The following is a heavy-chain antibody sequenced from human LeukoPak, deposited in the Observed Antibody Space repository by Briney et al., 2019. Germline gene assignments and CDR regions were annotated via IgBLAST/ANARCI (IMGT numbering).Heavy chain of an antibody. J-gene: IGHJ6*02. Sequence: GGSLRLSCAASGFSVSSNYMSWVRQAPGKGLEWVSAISGSGGSTYYADSVKGRFTISRDNSKNTLYLQMNSLRAEDTAVYYYHSGPPRRFYGMDVWGQGTTVTVSS. CDR2: ISGSGGST. CDR3: HSGPPRRFYGMDV. D-gene: IGHD1-14*01. V-gene: IGHV3-23*01. CDR1: GFSVSSNY.